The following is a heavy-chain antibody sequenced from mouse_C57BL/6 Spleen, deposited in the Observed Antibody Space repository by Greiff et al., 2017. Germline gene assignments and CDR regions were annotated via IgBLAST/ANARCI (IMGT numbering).Heavy chain of an antibody. Sequence: EVMLVESGGGLVQSGRSLRLSCATSGFTFSDFYMEWVRQAPGKGLEWIAASRNTANDYTTEYSASVKGRFIVSRDTSQSILYLQMNALRAEDTAIYYCARDADDGYSYWYFDVWGTGTTVTVSS. J-gene: IGHJ1*03. V-gene: IGHV7-1*01. D-gene: IGHD2-3*01. CDR3: ARDADDGYSYWYFDV. CDR1: GFTFSDFY. CDR2: SRNTANDYTT.